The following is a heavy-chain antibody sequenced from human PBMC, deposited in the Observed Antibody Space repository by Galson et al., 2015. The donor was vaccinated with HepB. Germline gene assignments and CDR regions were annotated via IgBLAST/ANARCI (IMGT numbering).Heavy chain of an antibody. CDR1: GFTVSNSY. CDR2: IYSSGST. J-gene: IGHJ4*02. V-gene: IGHV3-53*01. CDR3: ARAGVTASPPYFDY. D-gene: IGHD2-21*02. Sequence: SLRLSCAASGFTVSNSYMTWVRQAPGKGLEWVSVIYSSGSTYYADSVKGRFTISRDNSKNTLYLQMNSLRAEDTAVYYCARAGVTASPPYFDYWGQGTLVTVSS.